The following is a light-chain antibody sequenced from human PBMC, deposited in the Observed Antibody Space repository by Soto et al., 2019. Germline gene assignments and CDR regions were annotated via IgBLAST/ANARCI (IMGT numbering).Light chain of an antibody. J-gene: IGLJ3*02. V-gene: IGLV2-23*02. CDR2: EVT. CDR1: SSDVGSYNL. CDR3: CSYAGSSTLV. Sequence: QSALTQPASVSGSPGQSITISCTGTSSDVGSYNLVSWYQQHPGKAPKVMIYEVTKRPSGVSDHFPGSKSGNTASLTISGLQAEDEADYYCCSYAGSSTLVFGGGTKLTVL.